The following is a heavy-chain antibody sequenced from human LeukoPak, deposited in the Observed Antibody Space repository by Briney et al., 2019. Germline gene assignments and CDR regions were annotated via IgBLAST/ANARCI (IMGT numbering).Heavy chain of an antibody. J-gene: IGHJ4*02. CDR2: ISYDGSNK. V-gene: IGHV3-30*04. CDR3: ARDLSIAAAGSDY. Sequence: GWSLRLSCAASGFTFSSYAMHWVRQAPGKGLEWVAVISYDGSNKYYADSVKGRFTISRDNSKNTLYLQMNSLRAEDTAVYYCARDLSIAAAGSDYWGQGTLVTVSS. D-gene: IGHD6-13*01. CDR1: GFTFSSYA.